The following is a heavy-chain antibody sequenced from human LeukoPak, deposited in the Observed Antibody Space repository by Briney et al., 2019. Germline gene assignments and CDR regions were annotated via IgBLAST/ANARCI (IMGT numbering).Heavy chain of an antibody. CDR3: ARASYDYFYGMDV. Sequence: PSETLSLTCTVSSGSISTYYWSWIRQPPGKGLEWIGYIYYTGSTNYNPSLRSRVTMSVHTSKKQFSLKLSSVTAADTAVYYCARASYDYFYGMDVWGQGTTVTVSS. CDR1: SGSISTYY. V-gene: IGHV4-59*01. J-gene: IGHJ6*02. CDR2: IYYTGST.